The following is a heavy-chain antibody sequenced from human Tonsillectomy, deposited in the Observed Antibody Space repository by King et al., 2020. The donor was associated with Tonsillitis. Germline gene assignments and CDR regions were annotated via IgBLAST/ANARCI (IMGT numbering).Heavy chain of an antibody. J-gene: IGHJ6*03. CDR3: ARGVTKYYSYYYRDV. V-gene: IGHV3-33*08. D-gene: IGHD5-18*01. Sequence: VQLVESGGGVVQPGRSLRLSCAASGFTFSSYGMHWVRQAPGKGLEWVAVIWNNGSHKYYADSVKGRFTISRDNSKNTLYHQMNGLRAEDTAVYYCARGVTKYYSYYYRDVWGKGTTVTVPS. CDR2: IWNNGSHK. CDR1: GFTFSSYG.